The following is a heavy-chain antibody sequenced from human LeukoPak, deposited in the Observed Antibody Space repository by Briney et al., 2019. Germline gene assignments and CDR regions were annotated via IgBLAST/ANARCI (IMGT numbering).Heavy chain of an antibody. CDR3: ASYLHFDSSSWSPLFDY. J-gene: IGHJ4*02. Sequence: GESLKISCKGSGYSFTSYWIGWVRQMPGKGLEWMGIIYPGDSDTRYSPSFQGQVTISADKSISTAYLQWSSLKASDTAMYYCASYLHFDSSSWSPLFDYWGQGTLVTVSS. CDR1: GYSFTSYW. D-gene: IGHD6-13*01. V-gene: IGHV5-51*01. CDR2: IYPGDSDT.